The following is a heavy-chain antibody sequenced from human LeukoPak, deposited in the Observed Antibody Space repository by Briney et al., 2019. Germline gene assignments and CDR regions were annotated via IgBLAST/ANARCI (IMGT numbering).Heavy chain of an antibody. Sequence: PSETLSLTCTVSGGSISSGGYYWSWVRQHPGKGLEWIGYIYYSGSTYYNPSLKSRVTISVDTSKNQFSLKLSSVTAADTAVYYCARTGGDSYGPSDYWGQGTLVTVSS. CDR3: ARTGGDSYGPSDY. V-gene: IGHV4-31*03. CDR2: IYYSGST. CDR1: GGSISSGGYY. J-gene: IGHJ4*02. D-gene: IGHD5-18*01.